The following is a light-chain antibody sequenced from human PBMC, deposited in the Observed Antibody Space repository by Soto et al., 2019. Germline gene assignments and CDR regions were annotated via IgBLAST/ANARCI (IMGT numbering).Light chain of an antibody. CDR3: QQHDQRPST. J-gene: IGKJ4*01. Sequence: DIQMPPSPSSLSAFVGDRVTITCPASHDITHYLNWHQLKPGKAPKLLIYDVSRLDTGVPPRVRGSQAGADFLLTISSLQPEEMATDYCQQHDQRPSTLGGGTKVEIK. V-gene: IGKV1-33*01. CDR2: DVS. CDR1: HDITHY.